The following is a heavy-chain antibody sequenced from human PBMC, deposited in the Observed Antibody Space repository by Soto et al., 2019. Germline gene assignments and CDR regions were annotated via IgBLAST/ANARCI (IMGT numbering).Heavy chain of an antibody. J-gene: IGHJ6*02. D-gene: IGHD3-10*01. V-gene: IGHV4-59*01. Sequence: SETLSLTCTVSGGSISSYYWSWIRQPPGKGLEWIGYIYYSGSTNYNPSLKSRITISVDTSKNQFSLKLSSVTAADTAVYYCARDPLRGGVITGHSCGMDVWGQGTTVTVSS. CDR3: ARDPLRGGVITGHSCGMDV. CDR1: GGSISSYY. CDR2: IYYSGST.